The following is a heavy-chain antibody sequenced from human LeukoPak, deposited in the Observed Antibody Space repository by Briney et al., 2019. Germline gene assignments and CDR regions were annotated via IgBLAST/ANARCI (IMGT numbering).Heavy chain of an antibody. CDR1: NGSLSGYY. CDR3: ARSYDYVWGSYRFDY. CDR2: INHSGST. Sequence: SETLSLTCPVYNGSLSGYYWSWIRQPPGKGLEWIGEINHSGSTNDNPSLKSRVTISIDTSKNQLSLKLSSVTAADTAVYYCARSYDYVWGSYRFDYWGQGTLVTVSS. V-gene: IGHV4-34*01. D-gene: IGHD3-16*02. J-gene: IGHJ4*02.